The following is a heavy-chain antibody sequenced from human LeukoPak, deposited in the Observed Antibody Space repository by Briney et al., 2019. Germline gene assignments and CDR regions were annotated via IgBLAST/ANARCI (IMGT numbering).Heavy chain of an antibody. V-gene: IGHV4-30-4*08. D-gene: IGHD3-3*01. CDR3: ARAVGDFWSGYSAFDI. CDR2: IYYSGST. J-gene: IGHJ3*02. Sequence: SQTLSLTCTVSGGSISSGDYYWSWIRQPPGKGLEWIGYIYYSGSTYYNPSLKSRVTISVDASKNQFSLKLSSVTAADTAVYYCARAVGDFWSGYSAFDIWGQGTMVTVSS. CDR1: GGSISSGDYY.